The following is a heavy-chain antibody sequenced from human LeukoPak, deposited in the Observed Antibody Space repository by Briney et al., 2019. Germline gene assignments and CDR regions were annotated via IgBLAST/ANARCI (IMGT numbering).Heavy chain of an antibody. CDR2: ISGSGGST. CDR3: ARSIYASGSFYTFDI. CDR1: GFTFSSYA. Sequence: GGSLRLSCAASGFTFSSYAMSWVRQAPGKAPEWVSGISGSGGSTYSADSVKGQFTISRDNSKNTLYLQMNTLRAEDTAVYYCARSIYASGSFYTFDIWGQGTMVTVSS. J-gene: IGHJ3*02. V-gene: IGHV3-23*01. D-gene: IGHD3-10*01.